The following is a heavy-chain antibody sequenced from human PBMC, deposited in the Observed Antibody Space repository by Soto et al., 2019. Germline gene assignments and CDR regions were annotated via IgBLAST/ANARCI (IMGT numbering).Heavy chain of an antibody. CDR2: ISGSGGST. CDR1: GFTFSSYA. Sequence: PGGSLRLSCAASGFTFSSYAMSWVRQAPGKGLEWVSAISGSGGSTYYADSVKGRFTISRDNSKNTLYLQMNSLRAEDTAVYYCAPRGLGSYYFDYWGQGTLVTVSS. CDR3: APRGLGSYYFDY. D-gene: IGHD7-27*01. J-gene: IGHJ4*02. V-gene: IGHV3-23*01.